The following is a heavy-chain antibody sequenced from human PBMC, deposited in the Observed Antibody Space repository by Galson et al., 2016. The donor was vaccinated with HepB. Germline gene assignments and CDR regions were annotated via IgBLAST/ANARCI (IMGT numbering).Heavy chain of an antibody. CDR1: GGSIRSNNW. CDR2: IHHSGST. Sequence: TCAVSGGSIRSNNWWSWVRQPPGKGLEWIGEIHHSGSTNHNPSLKTRITISVDKSKNQFSLKLSSVTAADTAMYYCASLSKDYDFWSGYYTYSFDPWGQGTLVTVSS. V-gene: IGHV4-4*02. D-gene: IGHD3-3*01. CDR3: ASLSKDYDFWSGYYTYSFDP. J-gene: IGHJ5*02.